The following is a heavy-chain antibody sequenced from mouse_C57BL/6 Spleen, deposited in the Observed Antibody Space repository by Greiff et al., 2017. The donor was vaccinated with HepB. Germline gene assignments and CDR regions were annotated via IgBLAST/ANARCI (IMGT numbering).Heavy chain of an antibody. J-gene: IGHJ4*01. CDR1: GYTFTSYW. V-gene: IGHV1-69*01. CDR3: ARGAGTDAMDY. Sequence: QVQLQQSGAELVMPGASVKLSCKASGYTFTSYWMHWVKQRPGQGLEWIGEIDPSDSYTNYNQKFKGKSTLTVDKSSSTAYMQLSSLTSEDSAVYYCARGAGTDAMDYWGQGTSVTVSS. D-gene: IGHD4-1*01. CDR2: IDPSDSYT.